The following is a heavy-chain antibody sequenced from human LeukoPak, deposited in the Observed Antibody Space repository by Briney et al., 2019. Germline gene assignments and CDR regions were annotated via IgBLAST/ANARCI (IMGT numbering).Heavy chain of an antibody. J-gene: IGHJ4*02. CDR1: GGFISSRSYF. V-gene: IGHV4-39*07. CDR2: MYHSGST. D-gene: IGHD2-15*01. Sequence: SETLSLTCTVSGGFISSRSYFWAWIRQPPGKGLEWIGSMYHSGSTHYNPSLTSRVTISVDRSKNQFSLNLNSVTAADTAVYYCAKRYPSAGYFDYWGQGTLVTVSS. CDR3: AKRYPSAGYFDY.